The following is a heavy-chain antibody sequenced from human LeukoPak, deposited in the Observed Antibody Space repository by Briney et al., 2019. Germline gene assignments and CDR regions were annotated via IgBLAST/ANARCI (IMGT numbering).Heavy chain of an antibody. V-gene: IGHV3-7*03. D-gene: IGHD6-19*01. CDR1: GFIVSSDY. CDR3: TRDLAAVPGPRMDV. CDR2: INPDGSER. Sequence: GGSLRLSCAVSGFIVSSDYMSWVRQAPGKGLEWVALINPDGSERYYVDSVKGRLTISRDNARNSLYLQMDSLRDDDTAMYFCTRDLAAVPGPRMDVWGQGTTVTVSS. J-gene: IGHJ6*02.